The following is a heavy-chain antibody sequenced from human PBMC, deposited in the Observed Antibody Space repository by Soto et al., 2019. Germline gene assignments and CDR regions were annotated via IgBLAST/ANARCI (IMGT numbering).Heavy chain of an antibody. CDR2: IRSKAYGGTT. CDR3: TRLRITICGVVTPFDY. Sequence: GGSLRLSCTASGFTFGDYAMSWVRQAPGKGLEWVGFIRSKAYGGTTEYAASVKGRFTISRDDSKSIAYLQMNSLKTEDTAVYYCTRLRITICGVVTPFDYWGQGTLVTISS. V-gene: IGHV3-49*04. J-gene: IGHJ4*02. D-gene: IGHD3-3*01. CDR1: GFTFGDYA.